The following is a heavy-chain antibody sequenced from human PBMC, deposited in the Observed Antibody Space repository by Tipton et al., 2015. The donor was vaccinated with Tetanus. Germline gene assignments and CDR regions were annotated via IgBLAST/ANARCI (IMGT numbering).Heavy chain of an antibody. CDR1: GDSVSSGVYY. Sequence: TLSLTCSVSGDSVSSGVYYWTWIRQYPGKGLEWIGYIYYSGDTFYNPSLKSRVTISVDTSKDQFSLNLRSVTAADTAVYYCARDQGGGRVVRLNWFDPWGQGTLVTVSS. D-gene: IGHD6-6*01. J-gene: IGHJ5*02. CDR2: IYYSGDT. CDR3: ARDQGGGRVVRLNWFDP. V-gene: IGHV4-31*03.